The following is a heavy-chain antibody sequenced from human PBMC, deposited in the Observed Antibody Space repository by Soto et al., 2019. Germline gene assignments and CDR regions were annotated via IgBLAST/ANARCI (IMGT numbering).Heavy chain of an antibody. CDR1: GGSFSGYY. J-gene: IGHJ6*02. Sequence: HVQLQQWGAGLLKPSETLSLTCAVYGGSFSGYYWSWIRQPPGKGLEWIGEINHSGSTNYNPSLKSRVTISAHTSKNQFSLKLSSVTTADTAVYYCARGDGYSYGTYYYYYGMDVWGQGTTVTVSS. V-gene: IGHV4-34*01. D-gene: IGHD5-18*01. CDR2: INHSGST. CDR3: ARGDGYSYGTYYYYYGMDV.